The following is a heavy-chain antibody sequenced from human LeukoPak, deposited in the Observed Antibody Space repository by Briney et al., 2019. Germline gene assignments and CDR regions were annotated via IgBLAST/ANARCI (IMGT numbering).Heavy chain of an antibody. CDR2: IKQDGSEK. D-gene: IGHD1-26*01. J-gene: IGHJ4*02. Sequence: GGSLRLSCAASGFTFSSYWMSWVRQAPGKGLEWVANIKQDGSEKYYVDSVKGRFTISRDNAKNSLYLQMNSLRAEDTAVYYCGRVAGGQWEVLGGFDYWGQGTLVTVSS. CDR1: GFTFSSYW. CDR3: GRVAGGQWEVLGGFDY. V-gene: IGHV3-7*01.